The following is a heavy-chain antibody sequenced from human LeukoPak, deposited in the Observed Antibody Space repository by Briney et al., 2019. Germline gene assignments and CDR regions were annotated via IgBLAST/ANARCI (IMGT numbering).Heavy chain of an antibody. J-gene: IGHJ6*02. CDR1: GYTFTSYG. D-gene: IGHD2-2*03. CDR2: ISAYNGNT. V-gene: IGHV1-18*01. Sequence: ASVKVSCRASGYTFTSYGISWVRQAPGQGLEWMGWISAYNGNTNYAQKLQGRVTMTTDTSTSTAYMELRSLRSDDTAVYYCARDLGYCSSTSCYGYYYGMDVWGQGTTVTVSS. CDR3: ARDLGYCSSTSCYGYYYGMDV.